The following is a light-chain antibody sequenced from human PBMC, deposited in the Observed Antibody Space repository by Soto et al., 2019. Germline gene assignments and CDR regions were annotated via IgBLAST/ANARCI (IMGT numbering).Light chain of an antibody. V-gene: IGKV3-15*01. J-gene: IGKJ5*01. CDR3: QQYHNWPIT. CDR1: QSVSNS. Sequence: EIGLTQSPATLSLSVGERATLSCRASQSVSNSLAWFQQDPGQAPRILMYDASTRATGISARFSGSGSGTEFTPTISSLQSEDFAVYYCQQYHNWPITFGQGTRLEIK. CDR2: DAS.